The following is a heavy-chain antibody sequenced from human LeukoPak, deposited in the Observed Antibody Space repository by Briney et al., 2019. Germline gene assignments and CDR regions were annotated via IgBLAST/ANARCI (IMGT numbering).Heavy chain of an antibody. V-gene: IGHV4-59*12. Sequence: SSETLSLTCTVSGGSISSYYWSWIRQPPGKGLEWIGYIYYSGSTNYNPSLKSRVTISIDTSKNQFSLKLSSVTAADTAVYYCARDNSGYYYGVWGQGTLVTVSS. CDR1: GGSISSYY. CDR3: ARDNSGYYYGV. D-gene: IGHD3-22*01. J-gene: IGHJ4*02. CDR2: IYYSGST.